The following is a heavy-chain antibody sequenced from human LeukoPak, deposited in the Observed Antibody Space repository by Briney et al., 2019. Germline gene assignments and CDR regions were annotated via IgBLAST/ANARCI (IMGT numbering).Heavy chain of an antibody. V-gene: IGHV3-48*03. CDR3: ASYCSGGSCYSVNLYGMDV. D-gene: IGHD2-15*01. Sequence: GGSLRLSCAASGFTFSSYEMNWVRQAPGKGLEWVSYISSSGSTIYYADSVKGRFTISRDNAKNSLYLQMNSLRAEDTAVYYCASYCSGGSCYSVNLYGMDVWGQGTTVTVSS. J-gene: IGHJ6*02. CDR1: GFTFSSYE. CDR2: ISSSGSTI.